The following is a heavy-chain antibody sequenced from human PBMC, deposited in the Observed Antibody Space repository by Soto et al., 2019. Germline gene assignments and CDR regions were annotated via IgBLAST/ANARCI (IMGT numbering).Heavy chain of an antibody. CDR2: IKSKTDGGTT. CDR1: GFTFSNAW. J-gene: IGHJ5*02. Sequence: GSLRLSCAASGFTFSNAWMSWVRQAPGKGLEWVGRIKSKTDGGTTDYAAPVKGRFTISRDDSKNTLYLQMNSLKTEDTAVYYCTTDITMIVVVSRRFDPWGQGTLVTVSS. CDR3: TTDITMIVVVSRRFDP. V-gene: IGHV3-15*01. D-gene: IGHD3-22*01.